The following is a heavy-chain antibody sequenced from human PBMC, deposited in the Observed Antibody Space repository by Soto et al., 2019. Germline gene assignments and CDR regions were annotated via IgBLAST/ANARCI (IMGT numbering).Heavy chain of an antibody. V-gene: IGHV4-30-2*01. Sequence: SETLSLTCAVSGGSISSGGYSWSWIRQPPGKGLEWIGYIYHSGSTYYNPSLKSRVTISVDRSKNQFSLKLSSVTAADTAVYYCARAGDSSGPVALGYWGQGTLVTVAS. J-gene: IGHJ4*02. D-gene: IGHD6-19*01. CDR2: IYHSGST. CDR1: GGSISSGGYS. CDR3: ARAGDSSGPVALGY.